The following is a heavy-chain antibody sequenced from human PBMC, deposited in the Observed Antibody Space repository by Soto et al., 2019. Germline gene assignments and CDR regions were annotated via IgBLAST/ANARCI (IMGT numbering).Heavy chain of an antibody. CDR1: GGSISSGGYY. D-gene: IGHD6-19*01. CDR2: IYYSGST. J-gene: IGHJ3*02. CDR3: ARQGVAGSDAFDI. V-gene: IGHV4-39*01. Sequence: SETLSLTCTVSGGSISSGGYYWSWIRQHPGKGLEWIGSIYYSGSTYYNPSLKSRVTISVDTSKNQFSLKLSSVTAADTAVYYCARQGVAGSDAFDIWGQGTMVTVSS.